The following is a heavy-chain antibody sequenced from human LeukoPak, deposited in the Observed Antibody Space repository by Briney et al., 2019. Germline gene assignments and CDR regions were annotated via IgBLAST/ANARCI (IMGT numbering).Heavy chain of an antibody. CDR1: GGSISNSSYY. J-gene: IGHJ3*02. CDR3: ARDLTGSYDFGAFDI. V-gene: IGHV4-61*02. D-gene: IGHD1-26*01. Sequence: PSETLSLTCTVSGGSISNSSYYWGWIRQPAGKGLEWIGRIYTSGSTNYNPSLKSRVTMSVDTSKNQFSLKLSSVTAADTAVYYCARDLTGSYDFGAFDIWGQGTMVTVSS. CDR2: IYTSGST.